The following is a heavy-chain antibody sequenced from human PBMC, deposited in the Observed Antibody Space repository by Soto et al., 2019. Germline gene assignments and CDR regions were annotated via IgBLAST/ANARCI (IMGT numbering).Heavy chain of an antibody. V-gene: IGHV3-7*04. CDR2: IKQDGSEK. CDR3: ARAYFDL. J-gene: IGHJ2*01. CDR1: GFTFSNYW. Sequence: EVQLVESGGGLVQPGGSLRLSCAASGFTFSNYWRTWVRQAPGKGLEWVANIKQDGSEKYYLDSVKGRFTISRDNAKNSLYLQMNSLRAEDTAVYYCARAYFDLWGRGTLVTVSS.